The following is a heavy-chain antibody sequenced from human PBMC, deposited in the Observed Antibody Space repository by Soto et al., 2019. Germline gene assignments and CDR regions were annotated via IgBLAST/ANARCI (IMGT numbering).Heavy chain of an antibody. D-gene: IGHD6-13*01. V-gene: IGHV3-23*01. Sequence: GGSLRLSCAASGFTFSSYAMSWVRQAPGKGLEWVSAISGSGGSTYYADSVKGRFTISRDNSKNTLYLQMNSLRAEDTAVYYCAKDPRSYSGIAAAGPDYWGQGTLVTVSS. CDR3: AKDPRSYSGIAAAGPDY. CDR2: ISGSGGST. CDR1: GFTFSSYA. J-gene: IGHJ4*02.